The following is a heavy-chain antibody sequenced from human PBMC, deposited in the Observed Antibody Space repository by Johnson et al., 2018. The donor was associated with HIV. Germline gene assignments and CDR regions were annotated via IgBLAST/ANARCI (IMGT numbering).Heavy chain of an antibody. CDR2: IRYDGTNE. J-gene: IGHJ3*02. D-gene: IGHD1-26*01. CDR1: AFTFNNYG. CDR3: AKVDSGSYFDALDI. V-gene: IGHV3-30*02. Sequence: QVQLVESGGGVVRPGGSLRLSCVASAFTFNNYGMHWVRLAPGKGLEWVSFIRYDGTNEYYSNSVKGRFTISRDNSRNTLYLQLNSLRAEDTALYYCAKVDSGSYFDALDIWGHETMVTVSS.